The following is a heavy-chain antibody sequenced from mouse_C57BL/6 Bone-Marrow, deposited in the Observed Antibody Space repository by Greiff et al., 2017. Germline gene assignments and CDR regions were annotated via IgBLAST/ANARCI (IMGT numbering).Heavy chain of an antibody. D-gene: IGHD1-1*01. V-gene: IGHV3-8*01. Sequence: EVQLQESGPGLAKPSQTLSLTCSVTGYSITSDYWNWIRKFPGNKLEYMGYISYSGSTYYNPSLKSRISITRDTSKNQYYLQLNSVTTEDTATYYCARSYYGSSYVGWYVDVWGTGTTVTVSS. CDR3: ARSYYGSSYVGWYVDV. CDR2: ISYSGST. J-gene: IGHJ1*03. CDR1: GYSITSDY.